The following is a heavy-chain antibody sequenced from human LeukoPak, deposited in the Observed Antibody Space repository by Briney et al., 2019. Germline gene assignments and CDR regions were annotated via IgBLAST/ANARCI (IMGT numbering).Heavy chain of an antibody. J-gene: IGHJ4*02. D-gene: IGHD3-3*01. Sequence: GGSLRLSCAASGFTFSSYAMSWVRQAPGKGLEWVSAISGSGGSTYYADSVKGRFTISRDNSKNTLYLQMNSLRAEDTAVYYCAKGAKTYYDFWSGWGYFDYWGEGTLVTVSS. CDR2: ISGSGGST. CDR1: GFTFSSYA. CDR3: AKGAKTYYDFWSGWGYFDY. V-gene: IGHV3-23*01.